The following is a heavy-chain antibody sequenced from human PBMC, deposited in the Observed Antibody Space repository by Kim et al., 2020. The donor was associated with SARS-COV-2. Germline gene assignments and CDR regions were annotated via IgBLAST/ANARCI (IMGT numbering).Heavy chain of an antibody. V-gene: IGHV5-51*01. Sequence: GESLKISCKGSGYSFTSYWIGWVRQMPGKGLEWMGIIYPGDSDTRYSPSFQGQVTISADKSISTAYLQWSSLKASDTAMYYCARHGMGSSPYYYYYGMDVWGQGTTVTVSS. CDR2: IYPGDSDT. CDR3: ARHGMGSSPYYYYYGMDV. D-gene: IGHD6-13*01. CDR1: GYSFTSYW. J-gene: IGHJ6*02.